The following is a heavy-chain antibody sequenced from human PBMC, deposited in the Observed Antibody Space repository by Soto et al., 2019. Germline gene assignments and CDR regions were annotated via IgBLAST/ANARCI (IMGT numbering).Heavy chain of an antibody. D-gene: IGHD1-26*01. V-gene: IGHV4-59*02. CDR1: GGSVSNSY. CDR2: VYYSGST. Sequence: SETLSLTCTVSGGSVSNSYWGWIRQPPGKGLEWVAYVYYSGSTNYNPSLGSRVTISVDKSKNQFSLKMTSVTGADTAVYYCARGGSHEWELLVQYFDYWGQGTLVTVSS. CDR3: ARGGSHEWELLVQYFDY. J-gene: IGHJ4*02.